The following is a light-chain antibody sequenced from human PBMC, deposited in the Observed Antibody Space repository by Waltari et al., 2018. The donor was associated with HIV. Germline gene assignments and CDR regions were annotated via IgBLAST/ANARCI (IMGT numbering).Light chain of an antibody. CDR1: SSNIGSNT. CDR2: SNN. CDR3: AARDDSLAWV. Sequence: QSVLTQPPSASGTPGQRVTISCSGSSSNIGSNTVNRYQQLPGTAPKLLIYSNNRRPCGLPDRFAGSKAGTSASLAISGLQSEDEADYYCAARDDSLAWVFGGGTKLTVL. V-gene: IGLV1-44*01. J-gene: IGLJ3*02.